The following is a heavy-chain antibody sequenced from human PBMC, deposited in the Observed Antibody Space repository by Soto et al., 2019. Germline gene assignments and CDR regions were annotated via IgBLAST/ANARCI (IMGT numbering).Heavy chain of an antibody. J-gene: IGHJ6*03. CDR3: TTDAAIDPHYYYYMDV. Sequence: GGSLRLSCAASGFTFSNAWMSWVRQAPGKGLEWVGRIKSKTDGGTTDYAAPVKGRFTISRDDSKNTLYLQMNSLKTEDTAVYYCTTDAAIDPHYYYYMDVWGKGTTVTVSS. CDR1: GFTFSNAW. D-gene: IGHD2-21*01. V-gene: IGHV3-15*01. CDR2: IKSKTDGGTT.